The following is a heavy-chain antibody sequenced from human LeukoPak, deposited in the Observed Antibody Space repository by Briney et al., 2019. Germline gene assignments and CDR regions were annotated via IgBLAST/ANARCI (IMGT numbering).Heavy chain of an antibody. V-gene: IGHV4-38-2*02. J-gene: IGHJ4*02. CDR3: ARSLRDTSSTAGYDS. D-gene: IGHD2-2*01. CDR1: GYSISSGHY. CDR2: ISYRGDT. Sequence: SETLSLTCNVSGYSISSGHYWAWIRQPPGKGLEWIGSISYRGDTYYNPSLKSRVTMSVDSSKSQLSLKVRSVTAADTAVYFCARSLRDTSSTAGYDSWGQGTLVTASS.